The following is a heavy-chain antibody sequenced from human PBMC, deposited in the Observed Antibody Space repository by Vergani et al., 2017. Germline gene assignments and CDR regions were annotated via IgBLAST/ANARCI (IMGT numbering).Heavy chain of an antibody. Sequence: QVQLQESGPGLVKPSQTLSLTCSVSGDSISSGVYYWNWIRPHPGKGLEWIGYIYSTWSTHHNPSLRRRINISVDTSKNQFSLKLNSVTAAATAMYYCARMGGYDEGDAFRIGYFDSWGPGILVTVSS. D-gene: IGHD3-22*01. CDR2: IYSTWST. CDR3: ARMGGYDEGDAFRIGYFDS. J-gene: IGHJ4*02. CDR1: GDSISSGVYY. V-gene: IGHV4-31*03.